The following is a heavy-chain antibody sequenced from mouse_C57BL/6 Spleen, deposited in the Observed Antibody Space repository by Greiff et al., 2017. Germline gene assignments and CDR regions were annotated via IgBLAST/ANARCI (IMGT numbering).Heavy chain of an antibody. V-gene: IGHV14-3*01. Sequence: EVQLQQSVAELVRPGASVKLSCTASGFNIKNTYMLWVKQRPEQGLEWIGRIDPANGSTKYAPKFQGKATITADTSSNTAYLQLSSLTAEDTAIYYGARTGARGYWGQGTSVTVSS. CDR3: ARTGARGY. J-gene: IGHJ4*01. CDR2: IDPANGST. CDR1: GFNIKNTY.